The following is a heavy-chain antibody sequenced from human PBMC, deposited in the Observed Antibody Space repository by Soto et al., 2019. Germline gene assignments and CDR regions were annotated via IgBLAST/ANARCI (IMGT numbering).Heavy chain of an antibody. V-gene: IGHV3-30*03. J-gene: IGHJ4*02. D-gene: IGHD6-13*01. CDR1: GFTFSSYG. CDR2: ISYDGSNK. CDR3: ARRYSSSFDY. Sequence: PGGSLTLSCAASGFTFSSYGMHWVRQAPGKGLEWVAVISYDGSNKYYADSVKGRSTISRDNSKNTLYLQMNSLRAEDTAEYYCARRYSSSFDYWGQGTLVTVSS.